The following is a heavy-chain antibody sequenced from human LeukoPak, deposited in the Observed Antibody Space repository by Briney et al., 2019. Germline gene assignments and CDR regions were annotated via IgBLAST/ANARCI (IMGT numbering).Heavy chain of an antibody. CDR1: GFSFNSYP. CDR3: RGPIDSESFYRANHY. Sequence: PGRSLRLSCAASGFSFNSYPMHWVRQAPAKGLEGVAVISNDGNNKYYADSVRSRFTISRDNSNNTLSRQMNGLRVEDTAVYYLRGPIDSESFYRANHYWGRGSLVTVS. V-gene: IGHV3-30*04. J-gene: IGHJ4*02. D-gene: IGHD3-10*01. CDR2: ISNDGNNK.